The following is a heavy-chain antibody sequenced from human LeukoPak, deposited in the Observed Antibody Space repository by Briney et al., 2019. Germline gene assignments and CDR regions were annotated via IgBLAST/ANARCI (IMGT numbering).Heavy chain of an antibody. CDR3: AKGDPYGSGSYPVDY. V-gene: IGHV3-30*18. CDR2: ISYDGSNK. Sequence: GGSLRLSCAASGFTFSRYGMHWVRQASGKGLEWVALISYDGSNKYYADSVKGRFTISRDNSKNTLYLQMNSLRPEDTAVYHCAKGDPYGSGSYPVDYWGQGTLVTVSS. D-gene: IGHD3-10*01. CDR1: GFTFSRYG. J-gene: IGHJ4*02.